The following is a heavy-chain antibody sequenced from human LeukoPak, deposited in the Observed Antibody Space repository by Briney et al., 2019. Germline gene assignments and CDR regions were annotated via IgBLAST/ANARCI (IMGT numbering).Heavy chain of an antibody. V-gene: IGHV3-23*01. J-gene: IGHJ4*02. Sequence: GGSLRLSCAASGFTFSIYAMSWVRQAPGKGLECFSSITSSGDGTYYTDPVKGRFTISRDNSNYMLYLHMSSLRAEDTAIYYCAKLRDSSSWSPSDFWGQGTLVSVSS. CDR3: AKLRDSSSWSPSDF. CDR2: ITSSGDGT. CDR1: GFTFSIYA. D-gene: IGHD6-13*01.